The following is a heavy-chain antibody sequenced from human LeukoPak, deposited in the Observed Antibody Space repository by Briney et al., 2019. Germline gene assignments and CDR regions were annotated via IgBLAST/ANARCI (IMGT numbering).Heavy chain of an antibody. Sequence: GGSLRLSCAASGFTFSSYSMNWVRQAPGKGLEWVAVAYGYGGNQYYADSVKGRFTISRDNSENTLYVQMNSLRAEDTAVYYCAKDQFDYDILTGLDYWGQGTLVTVSS. CDR1: GFTFSSYS. J-gene: IGHJ4*02. V-gene: IGHV3-30*18. CDR2: AYGYGGNQ. CDR3: AKDQFDYDILTGLDY. D-gene: IGHD3-9*01.